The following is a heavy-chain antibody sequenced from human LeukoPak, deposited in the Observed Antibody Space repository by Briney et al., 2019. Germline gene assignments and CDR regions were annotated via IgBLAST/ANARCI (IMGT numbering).Heavy chain of an antibody. CDR3: AGKLK. D-gene: IGHD1-7*01. V-gene: IGHV4-38-2*01. Sequence: SETLSLTCSVSGYSISSGYYWGWIRQPPGKGLEWIGNIYHTGNTYYNPSLKSRATISVDTSKNQFSLNLSSVTAADTAVYYCAGKLKWGQGTLVTVSS. CDR2: IYHTGNT. J-gene: IGHJ4*02. CDR1: GYSISSGYY.